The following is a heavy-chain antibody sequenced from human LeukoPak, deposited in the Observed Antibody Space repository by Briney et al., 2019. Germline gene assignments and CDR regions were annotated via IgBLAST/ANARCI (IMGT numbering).Heavy chain of an antibody. D-gene: IGHD1-26*01. Sequence: GASVKVSCKASGYTFTSYGISWVRQAPGQGLEWMGWISAYNGNTNYAQKLQGRVTMTTDTSTSTAYMELRSLRSDDTAVYYCARGVKPGLVGATYPISDWFDPWGQGTLVTVSS. CDR3: ARGVKPGLVGATYPISDWFDP. CDR2: ISAYNGNT. CDR1: GYTFTSYG. J-gene: IGHJ5*02. V-gene: IGHV1-18*01.